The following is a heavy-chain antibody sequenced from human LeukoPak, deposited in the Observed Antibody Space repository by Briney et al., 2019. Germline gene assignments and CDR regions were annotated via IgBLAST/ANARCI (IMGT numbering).Heavy chain of an antibody. V-gene: IGHV3-66*01. D-gene: IGHD3-10*01. CDR3: YESGTRNSQFFDN. CDR1: GFTVSTNY. Sequence: PGESLRLSCAASGFTVSTNYMSWVRQAPGKGLEWVSVIYSGDSIYYADSVKGRFTISRDNSKNTVYLQMNSLRAEDTAVYYCYESGTRNSQFFDNWGQGTLVTVSS. J-gene: IGHJ4*02. CDR2: IYSGDSI.